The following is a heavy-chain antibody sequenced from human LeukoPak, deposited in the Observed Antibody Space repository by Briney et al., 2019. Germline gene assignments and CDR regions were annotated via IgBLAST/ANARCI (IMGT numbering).Heavy chain of an antibody. Sequence: SETLSLTFKVSGGSISSMSYYWCWILQPPGKGRAWIGSIDYSGSTYYTPSLKSRVTISVDTSKNQFSLKLSSVTAADTAVYYCARHVVVVAATPRWFDPWGQGTLVTVSS. CDR1: GGSISSMSYY. CDR3: ARHVVVVAATPRWFDP. V-gene: IGHV4-39*01. D-gene: IGHD2-15*01. CDR2: IDYSGST. J-gene: IGHJ5*02.